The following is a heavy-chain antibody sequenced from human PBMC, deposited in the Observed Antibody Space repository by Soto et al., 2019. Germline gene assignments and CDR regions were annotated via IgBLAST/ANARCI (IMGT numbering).Heavy chain of an antibody. CDR3: ARLKRGVAGTGLDYYYGMDV. D-gene: IGHD6-19*01. CDR2: IYHSGST. V-gene: IGHV4-4*02. CDR1: GGSISSSNW. Sequence: SETLSLTCAVSGGSISSSNWWSWVRQPPGKGLEWIGEIYHSGSTNYNPSLKSRVTISVDKSKNQFSLKLSSVTAADTAVYYCARLKRGVAGTGLDYYYGMDVWGQGTTVTAP. J-gene: IGHJ6*02.